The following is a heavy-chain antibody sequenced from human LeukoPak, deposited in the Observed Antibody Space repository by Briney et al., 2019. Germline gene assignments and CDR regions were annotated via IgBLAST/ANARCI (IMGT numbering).Heavy chain of an antibody. D-gene: IGHD3-22*01. V-gene: IGHV4-39*01. J-gene: IGHJ4*02. CDR1: GDSITGSSYY. CDR3: ARHYYDSTGYYYFDY. CDR2: MFYSRRT. Sequence: PSETLSLTCTVSGDSITGSSYYWGWIRQPPGKGLEWIGSMFYSRRTYSNPSLKSRVTISVDTSKNQFSLKLSSVTAADTAVYYCARHYYDSTGYYYFDYWGQGTLVTVSS.